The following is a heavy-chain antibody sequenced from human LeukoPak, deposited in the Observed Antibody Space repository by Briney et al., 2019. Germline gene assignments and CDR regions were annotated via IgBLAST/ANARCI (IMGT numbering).Heavy chain of an antibody. CDR3: ARDQEGFDY. Sequence: ASVKDSCKASGYTFTSNYIHWVPQAPGEGLEWMGMIYPRDGSTSYAQKFQGRVTVTRDTSTSTVHMELSGLRSEDTAVYYCARDQEGFDYWGQGTLVTVSS. V-gene: IGHV1-46*01. CDR2: IYPRDGST. CDR1: GYTFTSNY. J-gene: IGHJ4*02.